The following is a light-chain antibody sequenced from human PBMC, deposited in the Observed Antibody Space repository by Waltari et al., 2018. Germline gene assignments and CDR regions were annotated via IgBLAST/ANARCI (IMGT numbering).Light chain of an antibody. J-gene: IGKJ1*01. CDR3: QHYNSFSRT. CDR2: KAS. CDR1: QNIFRL. V-gene: IGKV1-5*03. Sequence: DFQMTQSHATLSDSVGDRVTITCRASQNIFRLLAWYQQKPGKAPKLLIYKASHRESWVPSRFSGRGFGTEFTLTINSLQPDDFATYYCQHYNSFSRTFGQGTKVDIK.